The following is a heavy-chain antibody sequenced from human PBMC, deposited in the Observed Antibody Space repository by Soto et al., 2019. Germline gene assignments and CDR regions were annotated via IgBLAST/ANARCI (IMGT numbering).Heavy chain of an antibody. CDR3: ARDGGYCTNGVCLDAFDL. D-gene: IGHD2-8*01. J-gene: IGHJ3*01. CDR2: INPSDGST. Sequence: QVQLVQSGAEVKKTGASVKVSCKAFGYTFTSYSMHWLRQAPGQGLEWMGKINPSDGSTSYAPKFQGRATMTRDTSTSTVYKELSSLRSEDTAVYYCARDGGYCTNGVCLDAFDLWGQGTIVTVFS. CDR1: GYTFTSYS. V-gene: IGHV1-46*01.